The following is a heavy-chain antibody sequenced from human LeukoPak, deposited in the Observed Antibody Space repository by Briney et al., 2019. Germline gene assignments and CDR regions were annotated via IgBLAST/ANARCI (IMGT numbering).Heavy chain of an antibody. D-gene: IGHD1-26*01. V-gene: IGHV3-23*01. CDR1: GFTFSSYG. CDR2: ISGSGGST. Sequence: GGSLRLSCAASGFTFSSYGMSWVRQAPGKGLEWVSAISGSGGSTYYADSVKGRFTVSRDNAKNTLYLQMNSLRAEDTAVYYCARDPYSGSYGNECYYYMDVWGKGTTVTISS. J-gene: IGHJ6*03. CDR3: ARDPYSGSYGNECYYYMDV.